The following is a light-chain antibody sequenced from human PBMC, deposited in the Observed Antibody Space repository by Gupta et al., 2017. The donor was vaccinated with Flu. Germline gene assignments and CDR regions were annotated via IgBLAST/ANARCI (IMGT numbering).Light chain of an antibody. CDR3: QQDNSPWT. Sequence: DIQMTQSPSTLSASVGDRVTITCRASQSISSWLAWYQQKPGKAPKLLIYKASSLESGVPSRFSGSGSGTEFTLTSSSRQPDDFATYYCQQDNSPWTFGQGTKVEIK. CDR2: KAS. V-gene: IGKV1-5*03. CDR1: QSISSW. J-gene: IGKJ1*01.